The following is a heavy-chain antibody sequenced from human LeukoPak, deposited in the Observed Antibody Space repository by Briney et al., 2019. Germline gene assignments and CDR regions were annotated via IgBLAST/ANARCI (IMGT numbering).Heavy chain of an antibody. Sequence: ASVKVSCKASGYTFTSYYMHWARQAPGQGLEWMGIINPSGGSTSYAQKFRGRVTMTRDTSTSTVYMELSSLRSEDTAVYYCARVGGYSYGPEYYGMDVWGQGTTVTVSS. CDR3: ARVGGYSYGPEYYGMDV. D-gene: IGHD5-18*01. CDR2: INPSGGST. CDR1: GYTFTSYY. V-gene: IGHV1-46*01. J-gene: IGHJ6*02.